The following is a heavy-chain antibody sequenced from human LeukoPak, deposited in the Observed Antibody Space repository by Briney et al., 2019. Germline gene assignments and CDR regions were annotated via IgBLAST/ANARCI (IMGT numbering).Heavy chain of an antibody. CDR2: IYWDDDK. CDR3: GHRRGGYNWNHGDFDY. D-gene: IGHD1-14*01. J-gene: IGHJ4*02. Sequence: SGPTLVNPIETLTLTCTFSGFSLSTSGVGVGWIRQPPGKALEWLSLIYWDDDKRYSPSLKSRLTITKVTSTNQVVLAMTNMDPVDTGTYYCGHRRGGYNWNHGDFDYWGQGTLVTVSS. CDR1: GFSLSTSGVG. V-gene: IGHV2-5*02.